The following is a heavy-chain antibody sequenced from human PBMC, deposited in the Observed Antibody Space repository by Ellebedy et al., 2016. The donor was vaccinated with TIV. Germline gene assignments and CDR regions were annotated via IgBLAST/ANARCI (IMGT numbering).Heavy chain of an antibody. V-gene: IGHV3-23*01. J-gene: IGHJ4*02. D-gene: IGHD6-13*01. CDR3: ARIDSRTHFDY. CDR1: GFTFSSYA. CDR2: ISGSGGST. Sequence: GESLKISXAASGFTFSSYAMSWVRQAPGKGLEWVSAISGSGGSTYYADSVKGRFTISRDNSKNTLYLQMNSLRAEDTAVYYCARIDSRTHFDYWGQGTLVTVSS.